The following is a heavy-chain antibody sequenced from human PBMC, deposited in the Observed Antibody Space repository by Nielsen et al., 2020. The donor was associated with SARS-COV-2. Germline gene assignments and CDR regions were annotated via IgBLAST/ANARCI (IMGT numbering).Heavy chain of an antibody. Sequence: GESLKISCAASGFPFANYGIHWVRQVAGRGLELVAIVSRDGSDTFYVDSVKGRFTISRDNSKNTLYLQMNSLRADDTAVFYCAKAVRKRVAADVPYSFGLDVWGPGTTVTVSS. J-gene: IGHJ6*02. CDR2: VSRDGSDT. CDR3: AKAVRKRVAADVPYSFGLDV. CDR1: GFPFANYG. D-gene: IGHD6-13*01. V-gene: IGHV3-33*08.